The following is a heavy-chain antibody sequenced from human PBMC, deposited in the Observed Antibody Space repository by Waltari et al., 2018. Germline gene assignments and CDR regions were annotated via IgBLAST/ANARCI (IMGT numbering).Heavy chain of an antibody. CDR3: ARPSNLPGIAAAGTGAFDI. D-gene: IGHD6-13*01. Sequence: QVQLQESGPGLVKPSETLSLTCTVSGGSISSYYLIWTRQPPRKGLEWSGYIYYSGSTNYNPSLKSRVTISVDTSKNQFSLKLSSVTAADTAVYYCARPSNLPGIAAAGTGAFDIWGQGTMVTVSS. CDR2: IYYSGST. V-gene: IGHV4-59*08. J-gene: IGHJ3*02. CDR1: GGSISSYY.